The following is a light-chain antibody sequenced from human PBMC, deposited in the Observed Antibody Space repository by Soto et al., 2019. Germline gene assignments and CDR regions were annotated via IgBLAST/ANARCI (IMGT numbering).Light chain of an antibody. CDR3: QSFDTSLSGLVV. Sequence: QSVLTQPPSMSGAPGQRVTISCTGSSSNIGAGYDVHWYQQHPGTAPKLLIFDNNNRPSGVPDRFSGSKSDTSASLAITGLHAEDEADYYCQSFDTSLSGLVVFGGGTKLTVL. CDR2: DNN. CDR1: SSNIGAGYD. V-gene: IGLV1-40*01. J-gene: IGLJ2*01.